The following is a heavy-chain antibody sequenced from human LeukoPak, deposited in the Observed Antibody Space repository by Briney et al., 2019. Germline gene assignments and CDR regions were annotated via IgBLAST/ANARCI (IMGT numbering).Heavy chain of an antibody. CDR3: ARLYYYGSWWFDP. V-gene: IGHV4-59*01. D-gene: IGHD3-10*01. CDR2: IYYSGST. J-gene: IGHJ5*02. Sequence: SETLSLTCTVSGGSISSYYWSWIRQPPGKGLEWIGYIYYSGSTNYNPSLKSRVTISVDTSKNQFSLKLSSVTAADTAVYYCARLYYYGSWWFDPWGQGTLVTVSS. CDR1: GGSISSYY.